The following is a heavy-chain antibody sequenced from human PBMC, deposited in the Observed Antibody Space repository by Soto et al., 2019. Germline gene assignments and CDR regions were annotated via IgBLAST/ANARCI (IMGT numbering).Heavy chain of an antibody. J-gene: IGHJ4*02. CDR1: GYSFNNYA. CDR2: ISGSGRDT. Sequence: EVQLLESGGGLVQPGGSLRLSCAGSGYSFNNYAMSWVRQAPGKGLEWVSAISGSGRDTYYTDSVKGRFTISRDNSKNTLYLQMNSLRAEDTAVFYCARGPRSCSSTSCYTIDYWGQGTLVTVSS. V-gene: IGHV3-23*01. CDR3: ARGPRSCSSTSCYTIDY. D-gene: IGHD2-2*02.